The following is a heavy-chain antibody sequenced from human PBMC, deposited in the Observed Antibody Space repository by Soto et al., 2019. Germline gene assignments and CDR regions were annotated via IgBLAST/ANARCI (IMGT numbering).Heavy chain of an antibody. D-gene: IGHD1-7*01. CDR1: GGSFSSSA. J-gene: IGHJ4*02. CDR2: IIPIFASP. Sequence: QVQLVQSGAEVKKPGSSVKVSCKASGGSFSSSAITWVRQAPGQGLEWMGGIIPIFASPNYAQKFQGRVTIAADESTNTAYMELSSLRSEDTAISDGARDELEVPGVGACYYWGQGTLVTVSS. CDR3: ARDELEVPGVGACYY. V-gene: IGHV1-69*12.